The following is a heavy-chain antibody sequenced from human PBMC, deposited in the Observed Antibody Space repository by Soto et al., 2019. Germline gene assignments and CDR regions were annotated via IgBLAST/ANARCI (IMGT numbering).Heavy chain of an antibody. Sequence: AGGSLSLSCAASGFTFSSYAMSWVRQAPGKGLEWVSAIIGSCGITYYADSVNGRXTXSXXXXKNTLYLQMNSLRAEDTAVYYCARIDGGSGWYREVDYYYYGMDVWGQGTTVTVSS. CDR3: ARIDGGSGWYREVDYYYYGMDV. V-gene: IGHV3-23*01. D-gene: IGHD6-19*01. CDR2: IIGSCGIT. CDR1: GFTFSSYA. J-gene: IGHJ6*02.